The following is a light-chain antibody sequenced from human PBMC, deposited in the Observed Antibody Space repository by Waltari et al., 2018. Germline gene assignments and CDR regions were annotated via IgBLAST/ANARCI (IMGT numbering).Light chain of an antibody. CDR1: SSDVGSYNR. CDR2: EVS. Sequence: QSALTQPPSVSGSPGQSVTISCTGTSSDVGSYNRVSWYQQPPGTAPQLMIYEVSTRPSGFPDRFSGSKSGNTASLTISGLQAEDEADYYCSSYTSSTKVVFGGGTKLTVL. CDR3: SSYTSSTKVV. J-gene: IGLJ2*01. V-gene: IGLV2-18*02.